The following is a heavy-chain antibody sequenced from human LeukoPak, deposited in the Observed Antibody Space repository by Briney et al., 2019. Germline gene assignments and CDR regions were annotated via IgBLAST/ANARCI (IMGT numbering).Heavy chain of an antibody. CDR2: VSYSGSP. CDR3: AGAYSDYNFIFDY. CDR1: GGTITRYH. D-gene: IGHD5-12*01. Sequence: SETLSLTRTVSGGTITRYHWSWIRQPPGKGLEWIGFVSYSGSPNYDPSLKSRVTISLDTSKNQFSLRLSSMTAADTAVYYCAGAYSDYNFIFDYWGQGSLVTVSS. V-gene: IGHV4-59*01. J-gene: IGHJ4*02.